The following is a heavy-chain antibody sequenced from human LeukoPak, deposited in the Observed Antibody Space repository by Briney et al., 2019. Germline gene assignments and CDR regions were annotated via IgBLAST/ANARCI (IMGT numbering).Heavy chain of an antibody. CDR3: VRDRYYYYGMDV. CDR1: GFTFSSYE. CDR2: ISSSGSTI. J-gene: IGHJ6*04. V-gene: IGHV3-48*03. Sequence: GGSLRLSCAASGFTFSSYEMNWVRQAPGKGLEWVSYISSSGSTIYYADSVKGRFTISRDNAKNSLYLQMNSLRAEDTAVYYCVRDRYYYYGMDVWGKGTTVTVSS.